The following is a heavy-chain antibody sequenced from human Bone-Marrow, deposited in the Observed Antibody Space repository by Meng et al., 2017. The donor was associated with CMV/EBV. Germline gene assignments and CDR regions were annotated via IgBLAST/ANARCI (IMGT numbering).Heavy chain of an antibody. CDR2: INPSSGGT. V-gene: IGHV1-2*02. CDR1: GYTFIGYY. D-gene: IGHD2-2*01. J-gene: IGHJ4*02. Sequence: ASVKVSCKASGYTFIGYYIHWVRQAPGQGLEWMAWINPSSGGTNYAQKFQGRVTVTRDTSISTAYMELSRLRSDDTAVYYCARDWGGYCGSTSCRTVEFDYWGQGPLVTVSS. CDR3: ARDWGGYCGSTSCRTVEFDY.